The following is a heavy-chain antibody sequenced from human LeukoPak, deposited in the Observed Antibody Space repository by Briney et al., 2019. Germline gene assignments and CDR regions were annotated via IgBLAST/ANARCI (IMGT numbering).Heavy chain of an antibody. V-gene: IGHV3-7*01. Sequence: GGSLRLSCAASGFTFSSYWMNWARQAPGKGLEWVASINHNGNVNYYVDSVKGRFTISRDNAKNSLYLQMNSLRDEDTAVYYCARDAGRVVPSLGGMDVWGQGTTVTVSS. J-gene: IGHJ6*02. CDR2: INHNGNVN. CDR3: ARDAGRVVPSLGGMDV. D-gene: IGHD3-22*01. CDR1: GFTFSSYW.